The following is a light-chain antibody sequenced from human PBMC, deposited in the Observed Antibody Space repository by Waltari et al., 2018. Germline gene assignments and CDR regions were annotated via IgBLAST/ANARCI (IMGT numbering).Light chain of an antibody. V-gene: IGKV3-15*01. CDR1: QSISRN. J-gene: IGKJ2*01. CDR3: QQYNNWRT. Sequence: EILMTQSPATLSVSPGEGATLSCRASQSISRNVAWYQQKPGQAPRLLIYGASTRAAGVPARFSGSGSGTEFTLTISSLQSEDFAVYYCQQYNNWRTFGQGTKLEIK. CDR2: GAS.